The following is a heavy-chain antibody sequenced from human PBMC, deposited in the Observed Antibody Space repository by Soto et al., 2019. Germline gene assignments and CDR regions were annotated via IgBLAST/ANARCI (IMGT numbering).Heavy chain of an antibody. D-gene: IGHD6-19*01. CDR1: GFPFSSYC. Sequence: PGGSLRLSCAASGFPFSSYCMHLVRQAPGKGLECVSGISYDGSNKYYADSVKGRFTISRDNSKNTLYLQMNSLRAEDTAVYYCAKDFRIAVAPEGMDVWGQAATVTISS. J-gene: IGHJ6*02. V-gene: IGHV3-30*18. CDR3: AKDFRIAVAPEGMDV. CDR2: ISYDGSNK.